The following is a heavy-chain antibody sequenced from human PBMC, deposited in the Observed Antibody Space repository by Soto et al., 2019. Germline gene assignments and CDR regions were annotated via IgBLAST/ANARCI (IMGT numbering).Heavy chain of an antibody. CDR2: IRYSVNI. J-gene: IGHJ5*02. CDR3: ARSPCIAAAGTFWFDH. D-gene: IGHD6-13*01. Sequence: IRQPPGKGLEWIGYIRYSVNIYYSPSLESRISISVDTSKNQFSLKLSSVTAADTAVYYCARSPCIAAAGTFWFDHWGLVTVVSVSS. V-gene: IGHV4-30-4*01.